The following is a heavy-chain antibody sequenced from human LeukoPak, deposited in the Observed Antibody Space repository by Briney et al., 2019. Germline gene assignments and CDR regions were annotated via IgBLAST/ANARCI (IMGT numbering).Heavy chain of an antibody. CDR3: AKDPGRITMIGPDY. Sequence: PGGTLRLSCAASGFTFSNYWMSWVRQAPGKGLEWVAVISYDGSNKYYADSVKGRFTISRDNPKNTLYLQMNSLRAEDTAVYYCAKDPGRITMIGPDYWGQGTLVTVSS. D-gene: IGHD3-22*01. CDR2: ISYDGSNK. J-gene: IGHJ4*02. CDR1: GFTFSNYW. V-gene: IGHV3-30*18.